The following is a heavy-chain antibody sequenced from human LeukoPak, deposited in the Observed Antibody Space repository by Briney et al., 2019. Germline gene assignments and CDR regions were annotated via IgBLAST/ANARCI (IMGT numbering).Heavy chain of an antibody. CDR1: GDSVSINSAA. CDR2: TYYRSKRYN. J-gene: IGHJ3*02. V-gene: IGHV6-1*01. CDR3: ARYGDYKGGSFDI. D-gene: IGHD4-17*01. Sequence: SQTLSLTCAISGDSVSINSAACNWIRQSPSRGLEWLGRTYYRSKRYNDYAVSVKSRITINPDTSKNQFSLQLNSVTPEDTALYYCARYGDYKGGSFDIWGQGTMVTVSS.